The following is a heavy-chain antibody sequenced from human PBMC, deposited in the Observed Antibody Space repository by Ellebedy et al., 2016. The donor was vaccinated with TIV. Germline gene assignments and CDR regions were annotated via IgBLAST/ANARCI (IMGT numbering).Heavy chain of an antibody. CDR2: ISSDGSVT. Sequence: GESLKISXAASGSTFSASWMHWVSQAPGKGLVWVSHISSDGSVTTYVDSVKGRFTISRDNAKNTLYLQMNSLRVEDTAVYYCATDVFYRLDVWGQGATVTVSS. V-gene: IGHV3-74*01. J-gene: IGHJ6*02. CDR3: ATDVFYRLDV. CDR1: GSTFSASW.